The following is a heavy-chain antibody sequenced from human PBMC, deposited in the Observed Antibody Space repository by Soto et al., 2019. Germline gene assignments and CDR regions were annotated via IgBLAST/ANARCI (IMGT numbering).Heavy chain of an antibody. D-gene: IGHD3-3*01. V-gene: IGHV3-23*01. CDR2: ISGDGGNT. CDR1: GFTFSSYG. CDR3: ATYDFWSGSPGPFDY. J-gene: IGHJ4*02. Sequence: GGSLRLSCAASGFTFSSYGMHWVRQAPGKGLEWVAAISGDGGNTYYADSVKGRFTISRDNSKNTLYLQMNSLRAEDTAVYYCATYDFWSGSPGPFDYWGQGTLVTVSS.